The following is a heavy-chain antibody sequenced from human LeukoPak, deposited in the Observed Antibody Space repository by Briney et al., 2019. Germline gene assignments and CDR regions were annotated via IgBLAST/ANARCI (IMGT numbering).Heavy chain of an antibody. CDR1: GYTFTSYD. Sequence: ASVKVSCKASGYTFTSYDINWVRQATGQGLEWMGWMNPNSGNTGYAQKFQGRVTMTTDTSTSTAYMELRSLRSDDTAVYYCARGDYYDSSGYGYWGQGTLVTVSS. V-gene: IGHV1-8*01. J-gene: IGHJ4*02. D-gene: IGHD3-22*01. CDR2: MNPNSGNT. CDR3: ARGDYYDSSGYGY.